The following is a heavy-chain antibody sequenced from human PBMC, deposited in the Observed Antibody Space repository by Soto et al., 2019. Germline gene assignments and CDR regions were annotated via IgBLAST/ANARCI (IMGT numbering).Heavy chain of an antibody. V-gene: IGHV3-7*01. D-gene: IGHD3-10*01. J-gene: IGHJ4*02. CDR2: IKQDGSEK. CDR1: GFTFSSYW. Sequence: GGSLRLSCAASGFTFSSYWMSWVRQAPGKGLEWVANIKQDGSEKYYVDSVKGRFTISRDNAKNSLYLQMNSLRAEDTAVYYCARDNFRYYGSGSYYKGRGTFDYWGQGTLVTVSS. CDR3: ARDNFRYYGSGSYYKGRGTFDY.